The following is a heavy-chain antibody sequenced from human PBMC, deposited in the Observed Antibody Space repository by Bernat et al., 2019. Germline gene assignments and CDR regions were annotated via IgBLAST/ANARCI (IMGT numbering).Heavy chain of an antibody. Sequence: QLQLQESGPGLVKPSETLSLTCTVSGGSISSSSYYWGWIRQPPGKGLEWIGNIYYSWSSYYNPSLKSRVTISVDTSKNQFSLKLSSVTAADTAVYYCARLLGGYYYYGMDVWGQGTTVTVSS. CDR2: IYYSWSS. D-gene: IGHD4-23*01. V-gene: IGHV4-39*01. J-gene: IGHJ6*02. CDR3: ARLLGGYYYYGMDV. CDR1: GGSISSSSYY.